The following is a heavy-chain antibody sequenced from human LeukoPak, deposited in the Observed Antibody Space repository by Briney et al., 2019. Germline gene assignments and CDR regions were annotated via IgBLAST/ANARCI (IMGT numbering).Heavy chain of an antibody. CDR1: GFTFDDYA. V-gene: IGHV3-9*01. CDR3: AEDAGLGGYDRLVDAFDI. Sequence: GGSLRLSCAASGFTFDDYAMHWVRQAPGKGLEWVSGISWNSGSIGYADSVKGRFTISRDNAKNSLYLQMNSLRAEDTALYYCAEDAGLGGYDRLVDAFDIWGQGTMVTVSS. J-gene: IGHJ3*02. CDR2: ISWNSGSI. D-gene: IGHD5-12*01.